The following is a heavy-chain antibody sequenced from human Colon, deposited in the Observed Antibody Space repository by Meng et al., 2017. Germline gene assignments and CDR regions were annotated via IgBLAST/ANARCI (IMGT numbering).Heavy chain of an antibody. V-gene: IGHV4-61*03. CDR1: GASVSSDSHY. J-gene: IGHJ5*02. CDR3: ARVNGDFDEAWFDP. D-gene: IGHD4-17*01. CDR2: IYYTGNT. Sequence: VQLQVSGPGLVRPSETLSLTCTVSGASVSSDSHYWSWIRQSPGKGLEWIGYIYYTGNTNYNPSLASRVSMSLDTSKNHFSLHLTSVTAADTAIYYCARVNGDFDEAWFDPWGQGTLVTVSS.